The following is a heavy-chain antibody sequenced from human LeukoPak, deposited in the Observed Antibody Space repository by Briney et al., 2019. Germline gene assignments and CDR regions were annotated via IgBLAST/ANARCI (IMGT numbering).Heavy chain of an antibody. CDR1: GGSISSDY. V-gene: IGHV4-4*07. J-gene: IGHJ5*02. Sequence: SETLSLTCTVSGGSISSDYWSWIRQAAGKGLEWIGRIYISGSTNYNPSLKSRVTMSVDTSENQFSLKLTSVTAADTAMYYCARDTLWSESDPWGQGTLVTVSS. CDR3: ARDTLWSESDP. D-gene: IGHD1-1*01. CDR2: IYISGST.